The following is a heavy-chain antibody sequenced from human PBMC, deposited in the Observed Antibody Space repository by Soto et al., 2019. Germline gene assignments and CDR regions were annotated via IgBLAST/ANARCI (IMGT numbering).Heavy chain of an antibody. D-gene: IGHD6-6*01. V-gene: IGHV4-30-2*01. Sequence: QLQLQESGSGLVKPSQTLSLTCAVSGVSISSGGYSWSWMRQPPGKGLEWIGYIYHSGGTYYNPSLKSRVTISVDRSKNQFSLKLSSVTAADTAVYYCAGGIEARSLGYWGQGTLVTVSS. CDR1: GVSISSGGYS. CDR3: AGGIEARSLGY. CDR2: IYHSGGT. J-gene: IGHJ4*02.